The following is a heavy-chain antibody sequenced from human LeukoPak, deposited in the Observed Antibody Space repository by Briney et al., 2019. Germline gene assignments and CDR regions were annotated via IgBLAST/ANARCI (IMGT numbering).Heavy chain of an antibody. CDR2: ISWNSGSI. V-gene: IGHV3-9*01. Sequence: PGRSLRLSCAASGFTFDDYAMHWVRHAPGKGLEWVSGISWNSGSIGYADSVKGRFTISRDNAKNSLYLQMNSLRAEDTALYYCAKDMALYSSGYPYYFDYWGQGTLVTVSS. D-gene: IGHD3-22*01. J-gene: IGHJ4*02. CDR3: AKDMALYSSGYPYYFDY. CDR1: GFTFDDYA.